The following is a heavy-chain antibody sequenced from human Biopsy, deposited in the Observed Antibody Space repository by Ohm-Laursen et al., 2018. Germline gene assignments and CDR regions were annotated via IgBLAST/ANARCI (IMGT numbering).Heavy chain of an antibody. Sequence: TLSFTSSVSSGPIDSYYWICLPPPPGKALDWIGYICFTGRTSYNPSLKGRVTTSVNTSKKQFSLRLSSVTAADTAVYYCASGTNYYGSGRNRHWFDPWGQGTQVTVSS. J-gene: IGHJ5*02. CDR2: ICFTGRT. V-gene: IGHV4-59*12. D-gene: IGHD3-10*01. CDR1: SGPIDSYY. CDR3: ASGTNYYGSGRNRHWFDP.